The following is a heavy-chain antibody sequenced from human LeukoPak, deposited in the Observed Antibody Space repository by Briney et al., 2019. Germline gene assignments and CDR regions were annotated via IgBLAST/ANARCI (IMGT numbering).Heavy chain of an antibody. CDR3: ARVNLTYYDFWSGYRTHYYYCYGMDV. D-gene: IGHD3-3*01. J-gene: IGHJ6*02. V-gene: IGHV4-59*01. Sequence: SLTQPLDAASISSAYSSSVRQPPGKWLEWVRNIDFSGSTNNNPSLNSRVTISVDTSKNQFSLKLSSVTAADAAVYYCARVNLTYYDFWSGYRTHYYYCYGMDVWGQGTTVTVSS. CDR1: AASISSAY. CDR2: IDFSGST.